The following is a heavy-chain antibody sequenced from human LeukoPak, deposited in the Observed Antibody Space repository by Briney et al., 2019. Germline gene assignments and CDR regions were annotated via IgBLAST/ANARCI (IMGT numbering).Heavy chain of an antibody. CDR1: GFTFTSYS. D-gene: IGHD2-8*01. CDR3: AKDANGSSPDAFDI. V-gene: IGHV3-23*01. Sequence: RPGGSLRLSCAASGFTFTSYSMNWVRQAPGKGLEWVSTISGGGGSTYYADSVKGRFTISRDNSKNTLYLQIYSLRAEDTAVYYCAKDANGSSPDAFDIWGHGTMVIVSS. J-gene: IGHJ3*02. CDR2: ISGGGGST.